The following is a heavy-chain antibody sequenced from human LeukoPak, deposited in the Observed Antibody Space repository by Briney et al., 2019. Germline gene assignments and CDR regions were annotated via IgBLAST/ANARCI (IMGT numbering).Heavy chain of an antibody. D-gene: IGHD6-13*01. V-gene: IGHV4-59*01. J-gene: IGHJ2*01. CDR3: ARAGYSSSWYGRTARGWYFDL. CDR2: IYYSGST. CDR1: GGSISSYY. Sequence: PSETLSLTCTVSGGSISSYYWSWIRQPPGKGLEWVGYIYYSGSTNYNPSLKSRVTISVDTSKNQFSLKLSSVTAADTAVYYCARAGYSSSWYGRTARGWYFDLWGRGTLVTVSS.